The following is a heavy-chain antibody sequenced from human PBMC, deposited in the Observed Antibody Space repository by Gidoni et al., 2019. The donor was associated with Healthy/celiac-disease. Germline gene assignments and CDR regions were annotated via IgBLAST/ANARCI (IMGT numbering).Heavy chain of an antibody. CDR1: GGSISSYY. D-gene: IGHD3-3*01. V-gene: IGHV4-59*01. Sequence: QVQLQESGPGLVKPSETLSLTCTVSGGSISSYYWSWIRQPPGKGLEWIGYIYYSGSTNYNPSLKSRVTISVDTSKNQFSLKLSSVTAADTAVYYCARVRRYAIFGVVLPQYMDVWGKGTTVTVSS. J-gene: IGHJ6*03. CDR2: IYYSGST. CDR3: ARVRRYAIFGVVLPQYMDV.